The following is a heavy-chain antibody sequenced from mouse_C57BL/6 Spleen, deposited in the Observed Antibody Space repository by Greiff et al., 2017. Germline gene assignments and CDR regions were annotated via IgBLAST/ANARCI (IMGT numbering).Heavy chain of an antibody. V-gene: IGHV1-69*01. Sequence: QVQLKQPGAELVMPGASVKLSCKASGYTFTSYWMHWVKQRPGQGLEWIGEIDPSDSYTNYNQKFKGKSTLTVDKSSSTAYMQLSSLTSEDSAVYYCARGSNYPHWYFDGWGTGTTVTVSS. CDR1: GYTFTSYW. J-gene: IGHJ1*03. CDR3: ARGSNYPHWYFDG. D-gene: IGHD2-5*01. CDR2: IDPSDSYT.